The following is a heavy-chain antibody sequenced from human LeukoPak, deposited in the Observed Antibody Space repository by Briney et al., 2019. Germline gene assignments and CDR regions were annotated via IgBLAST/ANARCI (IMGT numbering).Heavy chain of an antibody. J-gene: IGHJ4*02. D-gene: IGHD2-15*01. CDR2: ISGSGGST. CDR1: GFTFSSYA. Sequence: GGSLTLSCAASGFTFSSYAMSWVRQAPGKGLEWVSAISGSGGSTYYADSVKGRFTISRDNSKNTLYLQMNSLRAEDTAVYYCAKDVGYCSGGSCYLGWGQGTLVTVSS. V-gene: IGHV3-23*01. CDR3: AKDVGYCSGGSCYLG.